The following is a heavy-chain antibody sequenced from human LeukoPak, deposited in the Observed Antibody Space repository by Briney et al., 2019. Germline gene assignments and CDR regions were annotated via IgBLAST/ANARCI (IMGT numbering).Heavy chain of an antibody. D-gene: IGHD5-18*01. CDR3: AKDLKGYNYGCFDF. Sequence: PGGSLRLSCAASGFTFSNYAMSWVRQAPGKGLEWVSAISDSGGSTHYADSVKGRFTISRDNSKNTLYLQMNSLRAEDTAIYYCAKDLKGYNYGCFDFWGQGTLVTVSS. J-gene: IGHJ4*02. CDR1: GFTFSNYA. V-gene: IGHV3-23*01. CDR2: ISDSGGST.